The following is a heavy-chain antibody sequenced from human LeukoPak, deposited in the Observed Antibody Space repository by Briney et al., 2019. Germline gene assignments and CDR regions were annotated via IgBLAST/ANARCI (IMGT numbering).Heavy chain of an antibody. D-gene: IGHD6-13*01. CDR3: ARGTAVTAGIDY. Sequence: SGGSLRLSCDASGLTFSNYCLNWIRQAPGKGLVWVAHINTDGTSPTYGDSAKGRFTISRDNTKDTLVLHMTSLRPEDKAIYYCARGTAVTAGIDYWGQGTLVTVSS. CDR2: INTDGTSP. V-gene: IGHV3-74*01. CDR1: GLTFSNYC. J-gene: IGHJ4*02.